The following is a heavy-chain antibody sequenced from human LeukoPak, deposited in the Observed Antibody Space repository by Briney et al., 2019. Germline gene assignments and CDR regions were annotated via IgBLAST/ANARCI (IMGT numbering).Heavy chain of an antibody. D-gene: IGHD6-19*01. J-gene: IGHJ3*02. CDR2: ISGSGGST. CDR3: ATRIAVAGIRSAFDI. Sequence: GGSLRLSCAASGFTFSSYAMSWVRQAPGKGLEWVSAISGSGGSTYCADSVKGRFTISRDNSKNTLYLQMNSLRAEDTAVYYCATRIAVAGIRSAFDIWGQGTMVTVSS. CDR1: GFTFSSYA. V-gene: IGHV3-23*01.